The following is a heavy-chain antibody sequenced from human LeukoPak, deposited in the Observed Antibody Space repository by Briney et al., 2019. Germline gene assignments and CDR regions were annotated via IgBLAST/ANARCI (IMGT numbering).Heavy chain of an antibody. CDR2: ISTRGST. CDR3: ARDRVHHYDSSGYYYEAPQYYFDY. Sequence: SETLSLTCAVSGGSISTFYWRWIRQPAGKGRVCMGHISTRGSTKHNPSLTSRVPMSVDTSKNQFSLKLSSVTAADTAVYYCARDRVHHYDSSGYYYEAPQYYFDYWGQGTLVTVSS. D-gene: IGHD3-22*01. V-gene: IGHV4-4*07. J-gene: IGHJ4*02. CDR1: GGSISTFY.